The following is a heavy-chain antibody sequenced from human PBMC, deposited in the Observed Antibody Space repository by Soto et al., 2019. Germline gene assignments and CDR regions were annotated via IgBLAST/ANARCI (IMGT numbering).Heavy chain of an antibody. J-gene: IGHJ5*02. CDR1: GGSLSSYY. Sequence: SGTLSLTCTVSGGSLSSYYWSWVRPPPGKGLEWIGYIYYSGSTNYNPSLKSRVTISVDTSKNQFSLKLSSVTAADTAVYYCAGTTVTTLYNWFDPWGQGTLVTVSS. CDR3: AGTTVTTLYNWFDP. D-gene: IGHD4-17*01. CDR2: IYYSGST. V-gene: IGHV4-59*08.